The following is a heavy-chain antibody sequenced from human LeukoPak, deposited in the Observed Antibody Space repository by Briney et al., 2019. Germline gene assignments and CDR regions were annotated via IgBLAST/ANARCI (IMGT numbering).Heavy chain of an antibody. Sequence: PGGSLRLSCAASGFTFSSYSMNWVRQAPGKGLEWVSYISSSSSTIYYADSVKGRFTISRDNAKNSLYLQMNSLRAEDTAVYYCARGAGYSSSWTGYYYYYMDVWGKGTTVTVSS. V-gene: IGHV3-48*01. J-gene: IGHJ6*03. D-gene: IGHD6-13*01. CDR1: GFTFSSYS. CDR3: ARGAGYSSSWTGYYYYYMDV. CDR2: ISSSSSTI.